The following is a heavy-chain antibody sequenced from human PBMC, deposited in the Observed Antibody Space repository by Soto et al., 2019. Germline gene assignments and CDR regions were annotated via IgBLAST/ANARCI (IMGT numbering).Heavy chain of an antibody. Sequence: QITLKESGPTLVKPTQTLTLTCTFSGFSLSTSGVGVGWIRQPPGKALEWVRLIYWDDDKRYGPSLKSRITTTKDTSKSQVVLTISNMDPVDTATYYCSRHIPSGYNDAFDIWGQGTMVTVSS. V-gene: IGHV2-5*05. CDR3: SRHIPSGYNDAFDI. J-gene: IGHJ3*02. CDR2: IYWDDDK. D-gene: IGHD3-9*01. CDR1: GFSLSTSGVG.